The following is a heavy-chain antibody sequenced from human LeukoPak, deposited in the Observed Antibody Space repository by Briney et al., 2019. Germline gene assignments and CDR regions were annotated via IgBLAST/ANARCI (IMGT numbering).Heavy chain of an antibody. J-gene: IGHJ4*02. Sequence: GGSLRLSCAASGFTFDDYAMHWVRQAPGKGLEWVSGISWNSGSIGYADSVKGRFTISRDNARNSLYLQMNSLRAEDTALYYCAKDNHGDYEGQIDYWGQGTLVTVSS. CDR1: GFTFDDYA. V-gene: IGHV3-9*01. CDR2: ISWNSGSI. D-gene: IGHD4-17*01. CDR3: AKDNHGDYEGQIDY.